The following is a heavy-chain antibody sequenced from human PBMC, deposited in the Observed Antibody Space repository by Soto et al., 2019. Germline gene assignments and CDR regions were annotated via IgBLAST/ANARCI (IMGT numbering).Heavy chain of an antibody. Sequence: ASVKVSCKASGYTFTSYAMHWVRQAPGQRLEWMGWSNAGNGNTKYSQEFQGRVTITRDTSASTAYMELSSLRSEDTAVYYCARFGRFGFSGGNDAFDKWGQGTMVTVSS. CDR3: ARFGRFGFSGGNDAFDK. CDR1: GYTFTSYA. V-gene: IGHV1-3*02. D-gene: IGHD3-10*01. CDR2: SNAGNGNT. J-gene: IGHJ3*02.